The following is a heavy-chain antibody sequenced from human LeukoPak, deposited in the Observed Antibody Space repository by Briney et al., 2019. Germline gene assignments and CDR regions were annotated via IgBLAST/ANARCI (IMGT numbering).Heavy chain of an antibody. CDR2: IYPGGSQI. J-gene: IGHJ5*02. V-gene: IGHV5-51*01. D-gene: IGHD4-11*01. CDR3: ARRDYTSVWFDP. Sequence: HGESLKISCKASSYNFANYWFGWVRQMPGKGLEWMGLIYPGGSQIVYSPSFQGQVTISVDRSTSTVYLQWSTLKASDTAMYYCARRDYTSVWFDPWGQGTLVIVSS. CDR1: SYNFANYW.